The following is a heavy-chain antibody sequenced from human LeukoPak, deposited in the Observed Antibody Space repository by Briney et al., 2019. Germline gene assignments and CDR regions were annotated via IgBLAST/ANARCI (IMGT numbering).Heavy chain of an antibody. V-gene: IGHV3-53*01. D-gene: IGHD3-10*01. CDR2: IYSGGST. CDR1: GFTVSSNY. J-gene: IGHJ3*02. CDR3: AGAVLWFGEKDAFDI. Sequence: GGSLRLSCAASGFTVSSNYMSWVRQAPGKGLEWVSVIYSGGSTYYADSVKGRFTISRDNSKNTLYLQMNSLRAEDTAVYYCAGAVLWFGEKDAFDIWGQGTMVTVSS.